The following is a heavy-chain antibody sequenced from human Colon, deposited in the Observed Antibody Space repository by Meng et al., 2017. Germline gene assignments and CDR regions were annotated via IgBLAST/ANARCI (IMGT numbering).Heavy chain of an antibody. CDR3: ARGYYDSSGYGYWYFDL. V-gene: IGHV4-30-4*01. CDR2: IYYSGST. CDR1: GGSISSGDYY. Sequence: VQLQESCPGLVKPSQTLSLTCTVSGGSISSGDYYWSWIRQPPGKGLEWIGYIYYSGSTYYTPSLKSRVTISVDTSKNQFSLKLSSVTAADTAVYYCARGYYDSSGYGYWYFDLWGRGTLVTVSS. D-gene: IGHD3-22*01. J-gene: IGHJ2*01.